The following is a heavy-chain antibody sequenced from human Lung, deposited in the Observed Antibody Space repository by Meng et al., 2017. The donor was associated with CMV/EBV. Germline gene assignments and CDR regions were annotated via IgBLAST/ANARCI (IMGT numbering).Heavy chain of an antibody. Sequence: GGSLRLXCAASGFTVSDNYMRWVRQAPGKGLEWVSVIYSGGSTYYADSVKGRFTISRDNSKNTLYLQMNSLRAEDTAVYYCARDLEWFGSGGYFGMDVWGQGXTVTVSS. D-gene: IGHD3-10*01. CDR1: GFTVSDNY. V-gene: IGHV3-66*02. J-gene: IGHJ6*02. CDR2: IYSGGST. CDR3: ARDLEWFGSGGYFGMDV.